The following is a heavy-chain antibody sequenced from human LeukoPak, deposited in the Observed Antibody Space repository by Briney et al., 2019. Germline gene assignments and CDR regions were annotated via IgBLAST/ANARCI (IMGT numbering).Heavy chain of an antibody. D-gene: IGHD3-10*01. Sequence: SETLSLTCTVSRGSISSYYWCWIRQPPGKGLEWIGYIYYSGSTNYNPSLKSRVTISVDTSKDQFSLNLSSVTAADTAVYYCARQRGVTRAFDIWGQGTVVTVSS. CDR1: RGSISSYY. V-gene: IGHV4-59*08. J-gene: IGHJ3*02. CDR3: ARQRGVTRAFDI. CDR2: IYYSGST.